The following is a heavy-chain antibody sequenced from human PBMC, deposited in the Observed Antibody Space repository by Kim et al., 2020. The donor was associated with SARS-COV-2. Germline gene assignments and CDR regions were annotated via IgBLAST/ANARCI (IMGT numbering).Heavy chain of an antibody. CDR3: ARAEFSALTDY. Sequence: TNYADSVKGRFTISRDNAKNSLYLQMNSLRAEDTAVYYCARAEFSALTDYWGQGTLVTVSS. J-gene: IGHJ4*02. CDR2: T. V-gene: IGHV3-11*06. D-gene: IGHD6-25*01.